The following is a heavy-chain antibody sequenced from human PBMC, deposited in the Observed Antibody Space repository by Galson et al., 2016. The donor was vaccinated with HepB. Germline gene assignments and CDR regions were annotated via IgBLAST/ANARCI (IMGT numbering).Heavy chain of an antibody. CDR1: GFTFSSYV. CDR3: ARGSLDGVTRFGVVDPEKLQH. D-gene: IGHD3-3*01. V-gene: IGHV3-30-3*01. Sequence: SLRLSCAASGFTFSSYVMHWVRHAPGKGLEWVAVISYDGSNQYYEESVKGRFTISRDNSKNTLYLHMDTLRVDDTAVYYCARGSLDGVTRFGVVDPEKLQHWGQGTVVTVAS. CDR2: ISYDGSNQ. J-gene: IGHJ1*01.